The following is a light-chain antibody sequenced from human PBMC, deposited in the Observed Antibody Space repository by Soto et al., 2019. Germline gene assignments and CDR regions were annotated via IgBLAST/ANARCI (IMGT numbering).Light chain of an antibody. J-gene: IGKJ3*01. V-gene: IGKV1-16*02. Sequence: DIQMTQSPSSLSASVGDRVTITCRANQSVSDSLNWYQQKPGKVPKLLIYAASSLHSGVPSKFSGSGSGTDFSLTISNLQPEDFATYYCQQYNNYPFTFGPGTKVGI. CDR2: AAS. CDR3: QQYNNYPFT. CDR1: QSVSDS.